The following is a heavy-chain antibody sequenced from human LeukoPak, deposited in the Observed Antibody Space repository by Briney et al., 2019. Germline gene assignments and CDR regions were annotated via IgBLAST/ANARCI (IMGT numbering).Heavy chain of an antibody. CDR2: MNPNSGNT. V-gene: IGHV1-8*02. J-gene: IGHJ4*02. CDR3: ARGQAAHD. D-gene: IGHD6-6*01. Sequence: GASVKVSCKASGYTFTGYYMHWVRQAPGQGLEWMGWMNPNSGNTGYAQKFQGRVTMTRNTSISTAYMELSSLRSEDTAVYYCARGQAAHDWGQGTLVTVSS. CDR1: GYTFTGYY.